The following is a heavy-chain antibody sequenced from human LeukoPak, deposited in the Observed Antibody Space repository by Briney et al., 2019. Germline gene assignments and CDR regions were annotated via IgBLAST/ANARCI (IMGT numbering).Heavy chain of an antibody. CDR3: ARERTPIALKIMIFDS. CDR2: INPHGGVT. J-gene: IGHJ5*01. Sequence: ASVKVSCKASGYTFTDYYIHWVRQAPGQGLEWMASINPHGGVTNSAQEFQGRVTVTRDASISTAYLELSGLRSDDTAVYYCARERTPIALKIMIFDSWGQGTLVTVTS. D-gene: IGHD3-16*01. CDR1: GYTFTDYY. V-gene: IGHV1-2*02.